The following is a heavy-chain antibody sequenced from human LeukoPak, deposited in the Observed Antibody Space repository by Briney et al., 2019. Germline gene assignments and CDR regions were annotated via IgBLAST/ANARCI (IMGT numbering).Heavy chain of an antibody. V-gene: IGHV3-23*01. D-gene: IGHD5-18*01. CDR1: GGSFSGYY. CDR3: ARAWIELWSHDY. Sequence: ETLSLTCAVYGGSFSGYYWSWVRQAPGRGLEWVSSISGGGDLTYYADSMKGRFTISRDNSKNTIFLQMNSLRAEDAAVYYCARAWIELWSHDYWGQGTLVTVSS. CDR2: ISGGGDLT. J-gene: IGHJ4*02.